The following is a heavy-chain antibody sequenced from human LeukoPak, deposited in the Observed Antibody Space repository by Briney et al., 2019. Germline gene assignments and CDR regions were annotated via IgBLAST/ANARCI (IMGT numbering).Heavy chain of an antibody. D-gene: IGHD2-2*01. Sequence: SETLSLTCSVSGGSISSSSYYWGWIRQPPGKGLEWIGSIYYSGSTYYNPSLKSRVTISVDTSKNHFSVRLSSVTAADTAVYYCARAYYSTSWYGVWGQGTLVTVSS. CDR2: IYYSGST. J-gene: IGHJ3*01. CDR1: GGSISSSSYY. CDR3: ARAYYSTSWYGV. V-gene: IGHV4-39*02.